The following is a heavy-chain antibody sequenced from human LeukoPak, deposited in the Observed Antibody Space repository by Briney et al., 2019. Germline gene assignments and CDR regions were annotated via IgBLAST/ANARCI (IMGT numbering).Heavy chain of an antibody. V-gene: IGHV3-48*03. Sequence: GGSLRLSCAASGFTFSSYEMNWVRQAPGKGLEWVSYISSSGSTIYYADSVKGRFTISRDNAKNSLYLQMNSLGAEDTAVYYCARGSGVSEFDYWGQGTLVTVSS. CDR2: ISSSGSTI. CDR3: ARGSGVSEFDY. J-gene: IGHJ4*02. D-gene: IGHD6-13*01. CDR1: GFTFSSYE.